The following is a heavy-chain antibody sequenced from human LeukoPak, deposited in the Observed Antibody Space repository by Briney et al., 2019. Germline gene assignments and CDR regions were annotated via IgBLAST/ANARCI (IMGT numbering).Heavy chain of an antibody. CDR3: ARARRGYSGYVGGWFDP. CDR2: IYYSGST. CDR1: GGSISSGDYY. J-gene: IGHJ5*02. Sequence: SQTLSLTCTVSGGSISSGDYYWSWIRQPPGKGLEWIGYIYYSGSTYYNPSLKSRVTISVDTSKNQFSLKLSSVTAADTAVYYCARARRGYSGYVGGWFDPWGQGTLVTVSS. V-gene: IGHV4-30-4*01. D-gene: IGHD5-12*01.